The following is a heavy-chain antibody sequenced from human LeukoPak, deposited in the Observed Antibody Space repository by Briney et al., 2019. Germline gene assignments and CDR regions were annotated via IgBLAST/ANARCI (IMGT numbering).Heavy chain of an antibody. V-gene: IGHV4-30-2*01. J-gene: IGHJ4*02. Sequence: SETLSLTCTVSGGSISSGGYYWSWIRQPPGKGLEWIGYIYHSGSTYYNPSLKSRVTISVDRSKNQFSLKLSSVTAADTAVYYCARDQGDLEGPSFDYWGQGTLVTVSS. CDR1: GGSISSGGYY. CDR2: IYHSGST. D-gene: IGHD3-10*01. CDR3: ARDQGDLEGPSFDY.